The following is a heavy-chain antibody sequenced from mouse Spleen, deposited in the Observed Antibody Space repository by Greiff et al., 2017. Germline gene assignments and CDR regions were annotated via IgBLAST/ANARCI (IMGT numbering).Heavy chain of an antibody. D-gene: IGHD1-1*01. CDR2: INPSTGGT. CDR3: ARSLYGSDWYFDV. J-gene: IGHJ1*01. V-gene: IGHV1-42*01. CDR1: GYSFTGYY. Sequence: VQLKQSGPELVKPGASVKISCKASGYSFTGYYMNWVKQSPEKSLEWIGEINPSTGGTTYNQKFKAKATLTVDKSSSTAYMQLKSLTSEDSAVYYCARSLYGSDWYFDVWGAGTTVTVSS.